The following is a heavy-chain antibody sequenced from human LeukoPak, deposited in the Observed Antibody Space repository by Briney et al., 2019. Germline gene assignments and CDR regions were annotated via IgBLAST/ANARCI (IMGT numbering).Heavy chain of an antibody. J-gene: IGHJ4*02. Sequence: SETLSLTCTVSGGSINSHYWSWIRQPPGKGLEWIGYVFNGGSTNDNPSLKSQVTMSVDTSRDQFSLRLTSVTAADTAIYYCATRPAGSTWYGVFDYWSQGTLVTVSS. CDR1: GGSINSHY. CDR3: ATRPAGSTWYGVFDY. CDR2: VFNGGST. D-gene: IGHD6-13*01. V-gene: IGHV4-59*11.